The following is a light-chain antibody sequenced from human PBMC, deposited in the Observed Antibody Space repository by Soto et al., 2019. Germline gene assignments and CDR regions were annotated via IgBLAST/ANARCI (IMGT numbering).Light chain of an antibody. CDR3: QQSLSMFTFS. Sequence: QTTQSPSFLPAYVGDRFTITCRASQSISSYLNWYQQKPGKAPKLXXXTASNLQTGVPSRSTGNGSGTDFTLTISSLQTEDFATYYCQQSLSMFTFSFGQGTRLEIK. CDR2: TAS. J-gene: IGKJ5*01. CDR1: QSISSY. V-gene: IGKV1-39*01.